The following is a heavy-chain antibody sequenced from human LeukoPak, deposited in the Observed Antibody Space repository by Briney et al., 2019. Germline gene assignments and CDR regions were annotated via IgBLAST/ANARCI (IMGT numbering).Heavy chain of an antibody. Sequence: ASVKVSCKASGYTFTGYYLHWVRQAPRQGPEWMGWINPNSGATYYLQKFQGRTTMTRDTSISTAYMELKRLISDDTAVYYCARVVEVGVPGFQNWGQGTLVTGSS. CDR2: INPNSGAT. CDR3: ARVVEVGVPGFQN. V-gene: IGHV1-2*02. CDR1: GYTFTGYY. D-gene: IGHD3-22*01. J-gene: IGHJ1*01.